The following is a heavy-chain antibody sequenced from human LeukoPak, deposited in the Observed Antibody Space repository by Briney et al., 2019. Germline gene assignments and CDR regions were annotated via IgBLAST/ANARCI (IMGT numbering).Heavy chain of an antibody. J-gene: IGHJ5*02. CDR3: ARDSFNDFWSGYYRGGFDP. D-gene: IGHD3-3*01. Sequence: GGSLRLSCAVSGFSFHDYGMSWVRQVPGKGLEWVPGINWNGANTGYVDSVKGRFTISRDNAKTSLYLQMNSLRAEDTALYYCARDSFNDFWSGYYRGGFDPWGQGTLVTVSS. CDR1: GFSFHDYG. V-gene: IGHV3-20*04. CDR2: INWNGANT.